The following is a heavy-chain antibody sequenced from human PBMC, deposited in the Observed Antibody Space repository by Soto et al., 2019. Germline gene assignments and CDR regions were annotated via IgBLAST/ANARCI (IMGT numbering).Heavy chain of an antibody. Sequence: SQTLSLTCAISGDSVSSNTAAWNWIRQSPSRGLEWLGRTYYRSKWYNDYAVSVKSRITINPDTSKNQFSLQLSSVTAADTAVYYCASGDTGMVMDYFDYWGQETLVTVSS. J-gene: IGHJ4*02. D-gene: IGHD5-18*01. CDR3: ASGDTGMVMDYFDY. V-gene: IGHV6-1*01. CDR2: TYYRSKWYN. CDR1: GDSVSSNTAA.